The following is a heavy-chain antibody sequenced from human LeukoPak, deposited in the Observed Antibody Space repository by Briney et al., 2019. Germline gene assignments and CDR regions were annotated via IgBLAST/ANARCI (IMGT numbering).Heavy chain of an antibody. Sequence: SETLSLTCTVSGGSISSSSYYWGWIRQPPGKGLEWIGSIYYSGSTYYNPSLRSRVTISVDTSKNQFSLKLSSVTAADTAVYYCARSSEGRYYYDSSGFSYYYYYMDVWGKGTTVTISS. D-gene: IGHD3-22*01. CDR1: GGSISSSSYY. J-gene: IGHJ6*03. V-gene: IGHV4-39*07. CDR3: ARSSEGRYYYDSSGFSYYYYYMDV. CDR2: IYYSGST.